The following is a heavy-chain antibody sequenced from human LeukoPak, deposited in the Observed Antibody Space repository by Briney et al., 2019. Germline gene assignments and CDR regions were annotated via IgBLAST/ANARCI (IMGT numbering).Heavy chain of an antibody. CDR2: IYPGDSDT. Sequence: RGESLKISCEGSGYTFTSYWIAWVRQMPGKGLEWMGIIYPGDSDTRYSPSFQGQVTISADKSISTAYLQWSSLKASDTAMYYCARLRDFDWQNWFDPWGQGTLVTVSS. J-gene: IGHJ5*02. V-gene: IGHV5-51*01. CDR3: ARLRDFDWQNWFDP. CDR1: GYTFTSYW. D-gene: IGHD3-9*01.